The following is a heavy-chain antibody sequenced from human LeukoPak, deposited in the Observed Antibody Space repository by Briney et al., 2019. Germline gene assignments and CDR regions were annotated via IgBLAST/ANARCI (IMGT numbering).Heavy chain of an antibody. Sequence: PSETLTLTCTVSGGSISSYYWSWIRQPPGKGLEWIGYIYYSGSTNYNPSLKSRVTISVDTSKNQFSLKLSSVTAADTAVYYCARSPGAFDIWGQGTMVTVSS. V-gene: IGHV4-59*01. CDR2: IYYSGST. CDR3: ARSPGAFDI. CDR1: GGSISSYY. D-gene: IGHD7-27*01. J-gene: IGHJ3*02.